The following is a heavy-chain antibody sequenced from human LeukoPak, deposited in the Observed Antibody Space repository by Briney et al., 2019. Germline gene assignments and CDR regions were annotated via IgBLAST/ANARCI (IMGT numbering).Heavy chain of an antibody. CDR1: GFTFSSYG. CDR2: IWYDGSNK. V-gene: IGHV3-33*08. Sequence: PGRSLRLSCAASGFTFSSYGMHWVRQAPGKGLEWVAVIWYDGSNKYYADSVKGRFTISRDNSKNTLYLQMNSLRAEDTAVYYCARGDSSSWYRGFDWFDPWGQGTLVTVSS. D-gene: IGHD6-13*01. CDR3: ARGDSSSWYRGFDWFDP. J-gene: IGHJ5*02.